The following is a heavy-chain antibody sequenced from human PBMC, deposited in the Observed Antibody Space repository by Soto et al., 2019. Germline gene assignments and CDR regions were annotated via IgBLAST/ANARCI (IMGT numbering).Heavy chain of an antibody. Sequence: QITVKESGLTLVKPTETLTLTCTFSGFSLSSIGMGVGWIRQPSGKALEWLTLIYWDDDKRYSPSLSSRLTITKDPSKNQVDLTMTNMDPVDTATYYCARLTRGVYDLDRLWEKFDYWGQGALVTVS. CDR2: IYWDDDK. CDR1: GFSLSSIGMG. V-gene: IGHV2-5*02. D-gene: IGHD5-12*01. CDR3: ARLTRGVYDLDRLWEKFDY. J-gene: IGHJ4*02.